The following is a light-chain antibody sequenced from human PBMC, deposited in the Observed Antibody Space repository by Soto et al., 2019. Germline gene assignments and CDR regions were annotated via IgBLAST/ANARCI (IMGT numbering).Light chain of an antibody. V-gene: IGKV3-15*01. Sequence: EIVMTQSPATLSVPPGERATLSCRASQSVTSNLAWYQQKPGQAPRLLIYGASTRATGIPAWFSGSGSGTEFTLTISSLQSEDFAVYYCQQYNLWPQTFGQGTKV. CDR2: GAS. CDR3: QQYNLWPQT. CDR1: QSVTSN. J-gene: IGKJ1*01.